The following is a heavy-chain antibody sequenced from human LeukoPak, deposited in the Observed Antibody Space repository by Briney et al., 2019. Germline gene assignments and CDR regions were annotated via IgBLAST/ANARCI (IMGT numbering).Heavy chain of an antibody. D-gene: IGHD1-20*01. CDR3: ARDAGYNWNDIDYFDY. V-gene: IGHV4-59*01. Sequence: SETLSLTCTVSGDPISSYYWSWIRQAPGKGLEWIGYVYYSGNTRYNPSLKSRVTISVDTSKNQFSLNLKSVTAEDTAVYYCARDAGYNWNDIDYFDYWGQGTLVTVSS. CDR1: GDPISSYY. CDR2: VYYSGNT. J-gene: IGHJ4*02.